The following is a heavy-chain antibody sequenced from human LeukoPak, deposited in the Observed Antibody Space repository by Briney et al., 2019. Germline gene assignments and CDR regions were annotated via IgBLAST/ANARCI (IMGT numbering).Heavy chain of an antibody. CDR2: IRAYNGNT. Sequence: ASVKVSCKASGYTFTSYGISWVRQAPGQGLEWMGWIRAYNGNTNYAQKLQGRVTMTTDTSTSTAYMELRSLRSDDTAVYYCAKSYYDFWSGHRLPLDYWGQGTLVTVSS. CDR1: GYTFTSYG. D-gene: IGHD3-3*01. V-gene: IGHV1-18*01. CDR3: AKSYYDFWSGHRLPLDY. J-gene: IGHJ4*02.